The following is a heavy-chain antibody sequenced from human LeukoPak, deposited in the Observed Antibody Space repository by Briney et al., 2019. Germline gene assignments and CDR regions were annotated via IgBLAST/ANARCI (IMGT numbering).Heavy chain of an antibody. V-gene: IGHV4-61*01. CDR3: AREQGIAAEINWFDP. J-gene: IGHJ5*02. CDR2: IYYSGST. Sequence: SETLSLTCTVSGGSVSSGSYYWSWIRQPPGKGLEWIGYIYYSGSTNYNPSLKSRVTISVDTSKNQFSLKLSSVTAADTAVYYCAREQGIAAEINWFDPWGQGTLVTVSS. CDR1: GGSVSSGSYY. D-gene: IGHD6-13*01.